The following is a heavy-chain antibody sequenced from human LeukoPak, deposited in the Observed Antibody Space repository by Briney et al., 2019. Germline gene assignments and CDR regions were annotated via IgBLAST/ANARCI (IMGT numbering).Heavy chain of an antibody. J-gene: IGHJ1*01. CDR3: CRTSWISTADAVW. CDR1: GFSFTNYA. Sequence: GGSLRLSCAASGFSFTNYALSWVRQAPARGPEGLSSMKGGGETFYTDSVKCRFTLSRDDSRHTVYLQLNNQKAEGTAIYYCCRTSWISTADAVWWGEGTQVSVSS. V-gene: IGHV3-23*01. CDR2: MKGGGET. D-gene: IGHD1-14*01.